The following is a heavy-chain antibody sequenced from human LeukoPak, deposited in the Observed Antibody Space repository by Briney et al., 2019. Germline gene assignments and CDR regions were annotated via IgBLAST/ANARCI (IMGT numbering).Heavy chain of an antibody. V-gene: IGHV4-34*01. CDR1: GGSFSGYY. D-gene: IGHD1-26*01. Sequence: SETLSLTCAVYGGSFSGYYWSWIRQPPGKGLEWIGEINHSGSTNYNPSLKSRVTISVDTSKNQFSLKLSSVTAADTAVYYCARGSIVGATTNWFDPRGQGTLVTVSS. CDR2: INHSGST. CDR3: ARGSIVGATTNWFDP. J-gene: IGHJ5*02.